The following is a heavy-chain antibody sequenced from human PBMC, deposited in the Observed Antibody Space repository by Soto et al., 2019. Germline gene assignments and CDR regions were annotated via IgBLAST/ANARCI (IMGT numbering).Heavy chain of an antibody. CDR3: ARHERTSKYHPLLS. Sequence: WGSRRVSCTPALCSGGNYGSGWFRQAPGKGLEWVANINEDGSEKFSVDSVRVRFTISRDNAKNSLYLKMNSLRADDTAVYYCARHERTSKYHPLLSWAQAPMVT. J-gene: IGHJ4*02. CDR2: INEDGSEK. V-gene: IGHV3-7*01. D-gene: IGHD1-1*01. CDR1: LCSGGNYG.